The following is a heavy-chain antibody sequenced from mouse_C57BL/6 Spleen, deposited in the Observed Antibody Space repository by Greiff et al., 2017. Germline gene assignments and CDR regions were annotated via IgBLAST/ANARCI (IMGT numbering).Heavy chain of an antibody. V-gene: IGHV1-5*01. D-gene: IGHD2-1*01. Sequence: VHVKQSGTVLARPGASVKMSCKTSGYTFTSYWMHWVKQRPGQGLEWIGAIYPGNSDTSYNQKFKGKAKLTAVTSASTAYMELSSLTNEDSAVYYCTIYYGNPYWYFDVWGTGTTVTVSS. CDR2: IYPGNSDT. CDR3: TIYYGNPYWYFDV. CDR1: GYTFTSYW. J-gene: IGHJ1*03.